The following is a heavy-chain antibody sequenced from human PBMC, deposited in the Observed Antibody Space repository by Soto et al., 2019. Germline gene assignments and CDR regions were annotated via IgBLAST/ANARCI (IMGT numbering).Heavy chain of an antibody. CDR1: GFTFSSYA. CDR2: ISGSGGST. J-gene: IGHJ4*02. D-gene: IGHD4-17*01. CDR3: AKDRGDYVGYYDY. Sequence: EVQLLESGGGLVQPGGSLRLSCAASGFTFSSYAMSWVRQAPGKGLEWVSAISGSGGSTYYADSVKGRFTISRDNSKNTLYLQMDSLSAEDTAVYYGAKDRGDYVGYYDYWGQGTLVTVSS. V-gene: IGHV3-23*01.